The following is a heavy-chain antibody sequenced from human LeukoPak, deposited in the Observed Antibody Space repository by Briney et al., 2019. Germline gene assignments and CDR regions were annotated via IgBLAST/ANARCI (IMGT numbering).Heavy chain of an antibody. V-gene: IGHV1-2*02. J-gene: IGHJ4*02. D-gene: IGHD4-17*01. CDR3: ARDRRGAYGDYATSY. Sequence: GASVKVSCKASGYTFTSYYIHWVRQAPGQGLEWMGWINPNSGATNYAQKFQGRVTMTRDTSISTAYMELSRLRSDDTAVYYCARDRRGAYGDYATSYWGQGTLVTVSS. CDR1: GYTFTSYY. CDR2: INPNSGAT.